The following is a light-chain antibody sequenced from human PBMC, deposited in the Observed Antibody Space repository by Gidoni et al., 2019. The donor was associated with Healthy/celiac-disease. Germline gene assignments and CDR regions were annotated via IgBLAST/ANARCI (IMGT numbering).Light chain of an antibody. Sequence: ASVGDRVTITCQASQDISNYLNWYQQKPGKAPKLLIYDASNLETGVPSRFSGSGSGTDFTFTISSLQPEDIATYYCQQYDNLLPLTFGGGTKVEIK. V-gene: IGKV1-33*01. CDR1: QDISNY. J-gene: IGKJ4*01. CDR3: QQYDNLLPLT. CDR2: DAS.